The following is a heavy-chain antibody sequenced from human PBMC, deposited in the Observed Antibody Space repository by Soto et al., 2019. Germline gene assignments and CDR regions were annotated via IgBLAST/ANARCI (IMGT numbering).Heavy chain of an antibody. D-gene: IGHD6-13*01. J-gene: IGHJ6*02. CDR2: IIPIFGTA. Sequence: GASVKVSCKASGGTFSSYAISWVRQAPGQGLEWMGGIIPIFGTANYAQKFQGRVTITADESTSTAYMELSSLRSEDTAVYYCAREKQLAYYYYGMDVWGQGTTVTVS. CDR1: GGTFSSYA. CDR3: AREKQLAYYYYGMDV. V-gene: IGHV1-69*13.